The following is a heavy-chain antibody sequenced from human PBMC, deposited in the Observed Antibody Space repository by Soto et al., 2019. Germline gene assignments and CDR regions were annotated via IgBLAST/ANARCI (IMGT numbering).Heavy chain of an antibody. J-gene: IGHJ6*03. CDR2: IRGSGGRT. CDR1: GFAFNNYP. CDR3: ARGVGDIGDYDLGVIYYYYYYMDV. Sequence: GGSLRLSCAASGFAFNNYPMNWVRQAPGKGLEWVSAIRGSGGRTFYADSVQGRLTISRDNSKNTLYLQMNSLRAEDTAVYYCARGVGDIGDYDLGVIYYYYYYMDVWGKGTTVTVSS. D-gene: IGHD4-17*01. V-gene: IGHV3-23*01.